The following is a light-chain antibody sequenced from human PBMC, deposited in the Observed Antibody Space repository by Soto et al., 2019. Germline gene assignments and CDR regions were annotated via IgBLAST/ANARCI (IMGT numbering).Light chain of an antibody. V-gene: IGLV1-44*01. CDR1: SSNIGSNT. CDR2: SNN. J-gene: IGLJ7*01. Sequence: QPVLTQPPSASGTPGQRVTISCSGSSSNIGSNTVNWYQQLPGTAPKLLIYSNNQRPSGVPDRFSGSKPGTSASLAISVLQSEDEADYYCAAWDDSLNGAVFGGGTQLTVL. CDR3: AAWDDSLNGAV.